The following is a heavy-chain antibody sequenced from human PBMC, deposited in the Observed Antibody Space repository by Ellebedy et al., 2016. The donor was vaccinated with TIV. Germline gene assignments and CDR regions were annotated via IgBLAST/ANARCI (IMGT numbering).Heavy chain of an antibody. J-gene: IGHJ4*02. CDR3: ASNSGYDFRPIDY. CDR1: GYTFTSYA. V-gene: IGHV1-3*01. Sequence: ASVKVSXXASGYTFTSYAMHWVRQAPGQRLEWMGWINAGNGNTKYSQKFQGRVTITRDTSASTAYMELSSLRSEDTAVYYCASNSGYDFRPIDYWGQGTLVTVSS. CDR2: INAGNGNT. D-gene: IGHD5-12*01.